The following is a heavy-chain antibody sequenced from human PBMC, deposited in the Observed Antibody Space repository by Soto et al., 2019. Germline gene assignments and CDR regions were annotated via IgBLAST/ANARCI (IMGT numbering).Heavy chain of an antibody. CDR2: IRSKPNNYAT. CDR3: TRYEAGGRRDY. CDR1: GFTFSGSA. J-gene: IGHJ4*02. D-gene: IGHD2-15*01. Sequence: EVQLVESGGGLVQPGGSLKLSCTASGFTFSGSAMHWDRQASGKGLEWVGRIRSKPNNYATAYAASVRGRFTISSDDSKNTTHLQMSSLNPEDTAVYFCTRYEAGGRRDYCGQGTLVTVSS. V-gene: IGHV3-73*02.